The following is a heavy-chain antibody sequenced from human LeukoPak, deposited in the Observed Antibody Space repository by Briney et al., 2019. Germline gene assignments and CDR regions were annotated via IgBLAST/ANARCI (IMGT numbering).Heavy chain of an antibody. D-gene: IGHD1-1*01. V-gene: IGHV1-18*01. CDR2: ISAYNGNT. Sequence: GAPVKVSCKASGYTFTGYGISWVRQAPGQGLEWMGWISAYNGNTNYAQELQGRVTMTTDTSTSTAYMELRSLRSDDTAVYYCARTTNYYYYMDVWGKGTTVTVSS. CDR1: GYTFTGYG. CDR3: ARTTNYYYYMDV. J-gene: IGHJ6*03.